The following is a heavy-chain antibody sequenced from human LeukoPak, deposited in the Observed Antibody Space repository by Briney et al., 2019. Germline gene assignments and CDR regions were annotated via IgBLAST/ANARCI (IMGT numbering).Heavy chain of an antibody. CDR3: ARGRRNSSGYPYIDY. V-gene: IGHV4-61*05. Sequence: SETLSLTCTVSGGSISSSSYYWGWIRQPSGKGLEWIGYLYYSGSTNYNPSLKSRVTISVDTSKNQFSLKLSSVTAADTAVYYCARGRRNSSGYPYIDYWGQGTLVTVSS. D-gene: IGHD3-22*01. J-gene: IGHJ4*02. CDR2: LYYSGST. CDR1: GGSISSSSYY.